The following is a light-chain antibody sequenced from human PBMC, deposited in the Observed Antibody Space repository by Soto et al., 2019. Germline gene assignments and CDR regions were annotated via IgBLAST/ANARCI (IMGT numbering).Light chain of an antibody. CDR3: AAWDDSLSGLV. CDR2: RNN. Sequence: QAVVTQPPSASGTPXQRVTIXCSGSSSNIGSNYVYWYQQLPGTAPKLLIYRNNQRPSGVPDRFSGSKSGTSASLAISGLRSEDEADYYCAAWDDSLSGLVFGGGTKLTVL. CDR1: SSNIGSNY. V-gene: IGLV1-47*01. J-gene: IGLJ2*01.